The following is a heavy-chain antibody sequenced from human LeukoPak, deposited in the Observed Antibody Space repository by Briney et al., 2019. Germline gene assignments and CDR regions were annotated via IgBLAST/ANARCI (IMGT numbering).Heavy chain of an antibody. Sequence: GGSLRLSCAASGFTVSSYGIHWVRQAPGKGLEWVAVISYDGSNKFYADSVKGRFTISRDNSKNTLFLQMNNLRPEDTAVYYCAKDWGEATVTNWFDPWGQGTLVTVSS. J-gene: IGHJ5*02. CDR3: AKDWGEATVTNWFDP. D-gene: IGHD4-11*01. V-gene: IGHV3-30*18. CDR2: ISYDGSNK. CDR1: GFTVSSYG.